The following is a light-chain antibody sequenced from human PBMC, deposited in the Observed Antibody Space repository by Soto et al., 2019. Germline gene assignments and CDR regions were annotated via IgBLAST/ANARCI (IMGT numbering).Light chain of an antibody. J-gene: IGKJ1*01. V-gene: IGKV1-5*01. CDR3: QQYNSYSWT. Sequence: DIQLTQSPSTLSASVGDRVTITCRASQSISSYLAWYQQKPGKAPKLLMYDASSVERGVPSRFSGSGSGTEFTLTISSLQPDDFATYYCQQYNSYSWTFGQGTKVDIK. CDR1: QSISSY. CDR2: DAS.